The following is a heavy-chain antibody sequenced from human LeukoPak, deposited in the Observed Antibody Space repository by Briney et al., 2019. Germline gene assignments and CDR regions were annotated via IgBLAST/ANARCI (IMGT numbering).Heavy chain of an antibody. D-gene: IGHD3-10*02. CDR1: GFTVSSSY. J-gene: IGHJ6*04. CDR3: AELGITMIGGV. V-gene: IGHV3-48*03. CDR2: ISSSGSTI. Sequence: GGFLRLSCAASGFTVSSSYMSWVRQAPGKGLEWVSYISSSGSTIYYADSVKGRFTISRDNAKNSLYLQMNSLRAEDTAVYYCAELGITMIGGVWGKGTTVTISS.